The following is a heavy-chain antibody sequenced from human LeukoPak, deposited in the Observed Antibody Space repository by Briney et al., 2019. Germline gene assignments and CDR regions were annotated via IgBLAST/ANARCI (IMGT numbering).Heavy chain of an antibody. CDR3: ARGGFRGYSGYDDPTPNY. CDR1: GYSFTSYW. Sequence: GESLKISCKGSGYSFTSYWIGWVRPMPGKGLEWMGIIYPGDSDTRYSPSFQGQVTISADKSISTAYLQWSSLKASDTAMYYCARGGFRGYSGYDDPTPNYWGQGTLVTVSS. CDR2: IYPGDSDT. V-gene: IGHV5-51*01. J-gene: IGHJ4*02. D-gene: IGHD5-12*01.